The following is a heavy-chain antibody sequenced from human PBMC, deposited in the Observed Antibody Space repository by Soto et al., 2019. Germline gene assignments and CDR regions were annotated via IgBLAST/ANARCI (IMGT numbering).Heavy chain of an antibody. V-gene: IGHV5-51*01. CDR2: IYPGDSDT. J-gene: IGHJ3*02. CDR3: ARRGAVAPSDAFDI. D-gene: IGHD6-19*01. CDR1: GFSFTSYW. Sequence: PGESLKISCKGSGFSFTSYWIGWVRQMPGKGLEWVGIIYPGDSDTRYSPFFQGQVTITANKSINTAYLQWSSLKASDTTMYYCARRGAVAPSDAFDIWGQGTMVTVSS.